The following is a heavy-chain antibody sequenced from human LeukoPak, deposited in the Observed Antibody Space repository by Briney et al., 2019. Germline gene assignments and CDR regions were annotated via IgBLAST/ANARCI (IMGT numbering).Heavy chain of an antibody. D-gene: IGHD3-10*01. J-gene: IGHJ3*02. CDR3: ARDLDGSGSYYRAGAFDI. Sequence: PGGSLRLSCAASGFTFSSYEMNWVRQAPGKGLEWVSYISSSGSIVYYADSVKGRFTISRDNAKNSLYLQMNSLRAEDTAVYYCARDLDGSGSYYRAGAFDIWGQGTMVTVSS. CDR1: GFTFSSYE. V-gene: IGHV3-48*03. CDR2: ISSSGSIV.